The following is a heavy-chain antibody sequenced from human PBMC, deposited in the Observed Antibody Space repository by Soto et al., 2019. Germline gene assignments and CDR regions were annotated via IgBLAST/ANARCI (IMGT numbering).Heavy chain of an antibody. CDR1: GLTFSSYC. CDR2: IKQEGSQK. Sequence: GSLRLCCAASGLTFSSYCMSWVRQAPGKGLEWVANIKQEGSQKYYVDYVKGRFNISRENAKNSLYLQMNSLRVEDTAVYYCASAYYYDSSGYSPGGYWGQGTLGTVSS. CDR3: ASAYYYDSSGYSPGGY. D-gene: IGHD3-22*01. J-gene: IGHJ4*02. V-gene: IGHV3-7*01.